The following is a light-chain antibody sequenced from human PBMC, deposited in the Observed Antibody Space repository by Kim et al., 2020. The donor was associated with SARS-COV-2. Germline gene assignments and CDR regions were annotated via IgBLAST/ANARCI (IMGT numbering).Light chain of an antibody. J-gene: IGKJ1*01. Sequence: DIQMTQSPSSVSASVGDRVTITCRSSQGISSWLAWYQKKPGKAPKLLIYAASSLQSGVPSRFSGRGSGTDFPHNISSLQPEDFATYYLQQANSFPWTFGQGNKV. CDR1: QGISSW. CDR3: QQANSFPWT. V-gene: IGKV1-12*01. CDR2: AAS.